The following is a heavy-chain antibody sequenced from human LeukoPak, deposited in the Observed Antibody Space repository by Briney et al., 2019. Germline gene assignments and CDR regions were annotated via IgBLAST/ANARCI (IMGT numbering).Heavy chain of an antibody. CDR3: ARGRCVGSTNCYYFDS. J-gene: IGHJ4*02. D-gene: IGHD2-2*01. Sequence: GASVKVSCKVSGYTLTELSMHWVRQAPGKGLEWMGGFDPEDGETIYAQKFQGRVTMTEDTSTDTAYTELSSLRSEDTAVYYCARGRCVGSTNCYYFDSWGQGTLVTVSS. CDR1: GYTLTELS. CDR2: FDPEDGET. V-gene: IGHV1-24*01.